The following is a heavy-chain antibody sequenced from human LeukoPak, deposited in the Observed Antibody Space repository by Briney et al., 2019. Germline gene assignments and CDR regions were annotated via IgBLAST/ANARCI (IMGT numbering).Heavy chain of an antibody. V-gene: IGHV1-2*02. CDR1: GYTFTDNY. J-gene: IGHJ4*02. D-gene: IGHD6-19*01. CDR2: INPNSGGT. Sequence: ASVKVSCKASGYTFTDNYIHWVRQAPGQRLEWMGWINPNSGGTNYAQKLQGRVTMTRDTPISTAYMELSSLRSDDTAVYYCARDLGGVAGDYWGQGTLVTVSS. CDR3: ARDLGGVAGDY.